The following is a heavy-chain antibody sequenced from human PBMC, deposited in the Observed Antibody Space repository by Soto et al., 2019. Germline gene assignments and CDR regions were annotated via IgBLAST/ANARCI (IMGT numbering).Heavy chain of an antibody. J-gene: IGHJ4*02. D-gene: IGHD3-9*01. CDR3: AKDRYDILTGSSDY. CDR1: GFTFSSYA. CDR2: ISGSGGST. V-gene: IGHV3-23*01. Sequence: EVQLLESGGGLVQPGGSLRLSCAASGFTFSSYAMSWVRQAPGKGLEWVSAISGSGGSTYYADSVKGRFTISRDNSKNTLYLQMNSLRAEDTVVYYCAKDRYDILTGSSDYWGQGTLVTVSS.